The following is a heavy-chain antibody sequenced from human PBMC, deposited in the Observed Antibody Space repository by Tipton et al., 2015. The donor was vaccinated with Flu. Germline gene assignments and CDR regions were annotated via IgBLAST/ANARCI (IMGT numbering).Heavy chain of an antibody. V-gene: IGHV4-34*01. CDR3: ARDPTRGVTPEWFDY. CDR2: LKHSGST. CDR1: GGSFSGSY. Sequence: TLSLTCAVYGGSFSGSYWSWIRQPPGKGLEWIGELKHSGSTNYTPSLKSRVTISVDTSKNQFSLKLSSVTAADTAVYYCARDPTRGVTPEWFDYWGQGTLVTGSS. J-gene: IGHJ4*02. D-gene: IGHD4-23*01.